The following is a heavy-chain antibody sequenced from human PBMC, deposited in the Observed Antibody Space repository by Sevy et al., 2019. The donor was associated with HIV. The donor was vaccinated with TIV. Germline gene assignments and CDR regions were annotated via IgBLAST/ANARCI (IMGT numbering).Heavy chain of an antibody. V-gene: IGHV3-15*01. J-gene: IGHJ6*03. Sequence: GGSLRLSCAASGFTFSNAWMSWVRQAPGKGLEWVGRIKSKTDGGTTDYAAPVKVRFTISRDDSKNTLYLQMHSLKTEDEAAYYCTTNQDYYYSYMDVWGKGTTVTVSS. CDR2: IKSKTDGGTT. CDR3: TTNQDYYYSYMDV. CDR1: GFTFSNAW.